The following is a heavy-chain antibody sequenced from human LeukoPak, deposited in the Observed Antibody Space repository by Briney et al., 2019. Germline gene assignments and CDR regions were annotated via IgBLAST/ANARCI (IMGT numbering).Heavy chain of an antibody. Sequence: GGSLRLSCAASGFTVSSNYMSWVRQAPGKGLEWVSVIYSGGSTYYADSVKGRFTISRDNSKNTLYLQMNSLRAEDTAVYYCARDGSWCSSTSCYTTNYYYYGMDVWGQGTTVTVSS. J-gene: IGHJ6*02. CDR1: GFTVSSNY. CDR3: ARDGSWCSSTSCYTTNYYYYGMDV. CDR2: IYSGGST. D-gene: IGHD2-2*02. V-gene: IGHV3-66*01.